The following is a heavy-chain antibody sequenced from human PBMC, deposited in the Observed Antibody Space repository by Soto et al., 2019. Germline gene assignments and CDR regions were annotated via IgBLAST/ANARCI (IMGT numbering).Heavy chain of an antibody. CDR2: INAGNGNT. D-gene: IGHD4-17*01. CDR1: GYTFTSYA. V-gene: IGHV1-3*05. Sequence: VQLVQSGAEDRKPGASVKISCKPSGYTFTSYAVHWVRQAPGQRLEWMGWINAGNGNTKYSQRFQGRVTITWDTSASTAYRELSSLRSEDTAVYYCARDGCDYGIDYWGQGTLVTVSS. CDR3: ARDGCDYGIDY. J-gene: IGHJ4*02.